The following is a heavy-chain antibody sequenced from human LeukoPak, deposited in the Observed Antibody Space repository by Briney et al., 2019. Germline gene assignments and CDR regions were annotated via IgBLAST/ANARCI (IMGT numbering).Heavy chain of an antibody. D-gene: IGHD3-16*01. CDR3: ARGLGDFDY. Sequence: PSETLSLTCTVSGGSISSYYWSWIRQPPGKGLEWIGFIYNGGNTYYNPSLKSRVTISVDTSKNQFSLKLSSVTAADTAVYYCARGLGDFDYWGQGTLVTVSS. V-gene: IGHV4-59*06. J-gene: IGHJ4*02. CDR2: IYNGGNT. CDR1: GGSISSYY.